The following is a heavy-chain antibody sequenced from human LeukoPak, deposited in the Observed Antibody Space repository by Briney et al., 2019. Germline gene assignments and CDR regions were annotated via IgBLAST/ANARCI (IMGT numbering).Heavy chain of an antibody. D-gene: IGHD3-3*01. CDR1: GYTFNSYG. V-gene: IGHV1-18*01. Sequence: ASVKVSCKASGYTFNSYGICWVRQAPGQGLEWIGWIDPSNGNIKYAAKLQGRVTMTTDTSTSTAYMDLRSLRSDDTAVYYCARDGVSGHFDYWGRGTLVTVSS. J-gene: IGHJ4*01. CDR2: IDPSNGNI. CDR3: ARDGVSGHFDY.